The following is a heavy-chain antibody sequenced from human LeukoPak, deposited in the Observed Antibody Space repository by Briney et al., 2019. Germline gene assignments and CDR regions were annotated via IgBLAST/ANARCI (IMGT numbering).Heavy chain of an antibody. D-gene: IGHD1-1*01. J-gene: IGHJ6*03. CDR1: GGSYTGYY. Sequence: PETLSLSCVVSGGSYTGYYCNWFRQPPGKGLEWIGEINHSGSSSYNPSLQSRVTISVNTSNNQFSLKMTSVTAADTAVYYCARGLYWTSAGMGICFMDVWGTGTTVAVSS. CDR2: INHSGSS. CDR3: ARGLYWTSAGMGICFMDV. V-gene: IGHV4-34*01.